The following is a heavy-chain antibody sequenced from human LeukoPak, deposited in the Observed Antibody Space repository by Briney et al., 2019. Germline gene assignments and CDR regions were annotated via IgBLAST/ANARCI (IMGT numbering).Heavy chain of an antibody. Sequence: GGSLRLSCAASGFTLSSYSMNWVRQAPGKGLEWVSSISSSSSYIYYADSVKGRFTISRENAKNSLYLQMNSLRAEDTAVYYCVREDSEAFDFWGQGTLVTVSS. V-gene: IGHV3-21*01. CDR3: VREDSEAFDF. D-gene: IGHD2-15*01. J-gene: IGHJ4*02. CDR2: ISSSSSYI. CDR1: GFTLSSYS.